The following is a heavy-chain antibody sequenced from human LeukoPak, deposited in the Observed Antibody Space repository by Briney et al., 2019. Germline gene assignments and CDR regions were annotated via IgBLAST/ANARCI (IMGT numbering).Heavy chain of an antibody. V-gene: IGHV4-59*05. Sequence: SETLSLTCTVSGGSISSYYWSWIRQPPGKGLEWIGSIYYSGSTYYNPSLKSRVTISVGTSKNQFSLKLSSVTAADTAVYYCARVRVLRAFDYWGQGTTVTVSS. J-gene: IGHJ4*03. CDR1: GGSISSYY. CDR2: IYYSGST. CDR3: ARVRVLRAFDY.